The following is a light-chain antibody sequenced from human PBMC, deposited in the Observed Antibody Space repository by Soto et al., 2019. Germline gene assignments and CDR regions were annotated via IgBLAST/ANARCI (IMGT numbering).Light chain of an antibody. V-gene: IGLV2-14*01. CDR3: CSRTSTITYV. CDR1: STDIGAYKY. J-gene: IGLJ1*01. Sequence: QSALTQPASVSGSPGQSITVSCTGSSTDIGAYKYVSWYQHHPGEAPKLIIYEVSNRPSGVSNRFSGSKSGNTASLTISGLQVDDEADYYCCSRTSTITYVFGSGTKVTVL. CDR2: EVS.